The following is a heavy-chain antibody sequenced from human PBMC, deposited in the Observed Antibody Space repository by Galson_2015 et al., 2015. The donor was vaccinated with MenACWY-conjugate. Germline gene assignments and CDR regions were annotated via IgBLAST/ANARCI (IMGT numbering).Heavy chain of an antibody. CDR2: IRSRACGGPL. CDR1: GFTVGDYA. V-gene: IGHV3-49*04. Sequence: SLSISCAASGFTVGDYAMSWVRQAPGKGVEWVGFIRSRACGGPLEKAVSVQGRFTISRYDYKSIAYLQINSLNTEDTAVYYCTIWAPIVVVLGAYYYGMDVWGQGTTVTVSS. D-gene: IGHD2-2*01. CDR3: TIWAPIVVVLGAYYYGMDV. J-gene: IGHJ6*02.